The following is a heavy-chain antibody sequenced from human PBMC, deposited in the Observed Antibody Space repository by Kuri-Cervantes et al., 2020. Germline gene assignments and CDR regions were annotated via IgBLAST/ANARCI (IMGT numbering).Heavy chain of an antibody. CDR2: ISAYNGNT. CDR1: GYTFTSYG. V-gene: IGHV1-18*01. D-gene: IGHD3-10*01. CDR3: ARGPYYYGSGSYYNGYYYYGMDV. Sequence: GESLKISCKASGYTFTSYGISWVRQAPGQGLEWMGWISAYNGNTNYAQKLQGRVTMTTDTSTSTAYMELRSLRSDDTAVYYCARGPYYYGSGSYYNGYYYYGMDVWGQGTTVTVSS. J-gene: IGHJ6*02.